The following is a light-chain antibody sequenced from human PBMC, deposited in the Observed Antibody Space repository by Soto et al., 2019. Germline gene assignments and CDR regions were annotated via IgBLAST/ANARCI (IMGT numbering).Light chain of an antibody. Sequence: QSVLTQPPSASGTPGQRVTISCSGSSSNIGSNTVNWYQKFPGTAPKLLIYSNNQRPSGVPDRFSGSKSGTSASLAISGLQSEDEADYYCAAWDDSLKGVVFGGGTKLTVL. J-gene: IGLJ2*01. CDR1: SSNIGSNT. CDR3: AAWDDSLKGVV. CDR2: SNN. V-gene: IGLV1-44*01.